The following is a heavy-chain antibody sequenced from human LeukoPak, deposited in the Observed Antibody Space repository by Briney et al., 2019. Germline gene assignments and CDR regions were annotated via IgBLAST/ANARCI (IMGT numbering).Heavy chain of an antibody. V-gene: IGHV4-39*01. CDR2: ISYSGST. CDR3: ARLARRGDYEAWFDP. Sequence: SQTLSLTCTATRASISSSSYYCGWLRQPPGKRLEWIGSISYSGSTYYNPSPKSRVTISVDTSKNQFSLKLSSVPAADTALYYCARLARRGDYEAWFDPWGQGTLVTVSS. D-gene: IGHD4-17*01. CDR1: RASISSSSYY. J-gene: IGHJ5*02.